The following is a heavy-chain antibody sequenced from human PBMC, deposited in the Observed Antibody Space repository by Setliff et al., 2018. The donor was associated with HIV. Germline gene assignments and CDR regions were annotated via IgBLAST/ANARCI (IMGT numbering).Heavy chain of an antibody. J-gene: IGHJ4*02. D-gene: IGHD6-13*01. CDR3: AKDHATSSWFTALLDY. CDR1: GFLFHTYW. Sequence: QPGGSLRLSCAASGFLFHTYWMSWVRQAPGKGLEWAANIKEDGSEKYYADSVKGRFTISRDNSKNTLYLQMNSLRAEDTAVYYCAKDHATSSWFTALLDYWGQGALVTVSS. CDR2: IKEDGSEK. V-gene: IGHV3-7*05.